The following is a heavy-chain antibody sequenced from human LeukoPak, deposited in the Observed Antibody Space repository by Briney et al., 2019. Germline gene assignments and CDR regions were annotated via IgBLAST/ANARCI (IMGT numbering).Heavy chain of an antibody. V-gene: IGHV4-59*08. CDR3: ARHGSGWSFDL. J-gene: IGHJ2*01. CDR2: ISYSGTS. Sequence: PSETLSLTCPVSGGSISTYYWSWLRQPPGKGLEWIGYISYSGTSNFNPSLKSRVTISLDTSKNQFSLKLTSVAAADTSVYYCARHGSGWSFDLWGRGTLVTVSS. D-gene: IGHD6-19*01. CDR1: GGSISTYY.